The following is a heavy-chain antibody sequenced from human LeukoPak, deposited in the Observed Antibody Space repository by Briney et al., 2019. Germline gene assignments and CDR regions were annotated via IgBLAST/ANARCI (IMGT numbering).Heavy chain of an antibody. Sequence: GXXLRLSCAASGFTFSSYAMSWVRQAPGKGLEWVSAISGSGGSTYYADSVKGRFTIYRDNSKKTLYLQMNSLRAEDTAVYYCANQISAARTYWGQGTLVTVSS. J-gene: IGHJ4*02. CDR1: GFTFSSYA. V-gene: IGHV3-23*01. CDR3: ANQISAARTY. CDR2: ISGSGGST. D-gene: IGHD6-6*01.